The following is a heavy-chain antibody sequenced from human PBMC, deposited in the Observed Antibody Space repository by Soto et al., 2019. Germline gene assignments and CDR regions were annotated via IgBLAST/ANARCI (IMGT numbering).Heavy chain of an antibody. CDR3: AKNEVGSSSLPYYYHGMDV. CDR1: GFTFSTYC. J-gene: IGHJ6*02. V-gene: IGHV3-30*18. CDR2: ISYGGGEK. D-gene: IGHD2-2*01. Sequence: GAPKLSCVVSGFTFSTYCMDWVRQTPGKGLEWVAFISYGGGEKYYADSVKGRFTISGDNSKNTLYLQMTSLRPEDTAVYSCAKNEVGSSSLPYYYHGMDVWGQGTTVTVSS.